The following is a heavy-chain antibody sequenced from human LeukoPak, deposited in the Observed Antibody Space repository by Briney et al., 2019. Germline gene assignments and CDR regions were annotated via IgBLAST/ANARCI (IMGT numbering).Heavy chain of an antibody. CDR3: ARDTIAIRPGWFDP. J-gene: IGHJ5*02. D-gene: IGHD6-6*01. Sequence: ASVKVSCKASGYTFISYGISWVRQAPGKGLEWMGWISAYNGNTNYAQKVQGRVTMTTDTSTSTAYMELRSLRSDDTAVYYCARDTIAIRPGWFDPWGQGTLVTVSS. CDR2: ISAYNGNT. V-gene: IGHV1-18*04. CDR1: GYTFISYG.